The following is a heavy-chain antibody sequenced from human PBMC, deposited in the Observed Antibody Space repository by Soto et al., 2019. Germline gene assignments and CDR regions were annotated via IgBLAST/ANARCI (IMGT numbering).Heavy chain of an antibody. D-gene: IGHD5-12*01. J-gene: IGHJ4*02. CDR3: ARDGYDYAPGQFDS. V-gene: IGHV3-74*01. CDR2: MNSDGSSV. Sequence: EVQLVESGGCLVQPWGSLILSCVASGFSFSSHWMHWVRQAPGKGLVWVSRMNSDGSSVAYADSVKGRFTISRDTSKNTLFLQMNSLRAEDTAVYYCARDGYDYAPGQFDSCCQGNLVPVSS. CDR1: GFSFSSHW.